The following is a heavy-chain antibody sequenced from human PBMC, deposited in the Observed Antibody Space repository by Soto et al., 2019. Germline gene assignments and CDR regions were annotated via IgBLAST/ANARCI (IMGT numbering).Heavy chain of an antibody. D-gene: IGHD2-2*01. CDR2: IYYSGGT. CDR3: ARSPLAYCSSTSCYNYYYGMDV. J-gene: IGHJ6*02. Sequence: SETLSLTCTVSGGSISSYYWSWIRQPPGKGLEWIGYIYYSGGTNYNPSLKSRVTISVDTSKNQFSLKLSSVTAADTAVYYCARSPLAYCSSTSCYNYYYGMDVWGQGTTVTVSS. CDR1: GGSISSYY. V-gene: IGHV4-59*01.